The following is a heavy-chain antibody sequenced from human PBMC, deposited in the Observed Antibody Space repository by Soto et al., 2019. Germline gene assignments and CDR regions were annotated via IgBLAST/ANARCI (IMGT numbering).Heavy chain of an antibody. CDR3: ARGGLTRTFDY. Sequence: GGSLRLSCAASGFTFSDYYMSWIRQAPGKGLEWVSYISSSSSYTSYADSVKGRFTISRDNAKNSLYLQMNSLRAEDTAVYYCARGGLTRTFDYWGQGTLVTVSS. CDR1: GFTFSDYY. J-gene: IGHJ4*02. V-gene: IGHV3-11*05. CDR2: ISSSSSYT. D-gene: IGHD1-1*01.